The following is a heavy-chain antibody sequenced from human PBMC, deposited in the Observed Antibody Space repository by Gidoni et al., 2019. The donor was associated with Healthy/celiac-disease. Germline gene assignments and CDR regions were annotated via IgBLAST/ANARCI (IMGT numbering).Heavy chain of an antibody. Sequence: QVQLVESGGGLVKPGGSLRLSCAASAFTFRDYYLSWIRQAPGKGLEWVSYISSSGSTIYYADSVKGRFTISRDNAKNSLYLQMNSRRAEDTAVYYCARGPGITYYDFWSGYLPPNGAFDPWGQGTLVTVSS. V-gene: IGHV3-11*01. CDR2: ISSSGSTI. J-gene: IGHJ5*02. CDR1: AFTFRDYY. CDR3: ARGPGITYYDFWSGYLPPNGAFDP. D-gene: IGHD3-3*01.